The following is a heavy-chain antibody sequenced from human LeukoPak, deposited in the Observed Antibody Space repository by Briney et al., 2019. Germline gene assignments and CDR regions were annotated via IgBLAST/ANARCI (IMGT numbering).Heavy chain of an antibody. CDR2: IYYSGNT. CDR3: ARLYLTTVTIGAFDI. V-gene: IGHV4-39*07. CDR1: GGSVRISSYY. Sequence: SETLSLTCTVSGGSVRISSYYWGWIRQPPGKGLEWIGTIYYSGNTYYNPSLKSRVTISVDTSRNQFSLRLSSVTAADTAVYYCARLYLTTVTIGAFDIWGQGTMVTVSS. D-gene: IGHD4-11*01. J-gene: IGHJ3*02.